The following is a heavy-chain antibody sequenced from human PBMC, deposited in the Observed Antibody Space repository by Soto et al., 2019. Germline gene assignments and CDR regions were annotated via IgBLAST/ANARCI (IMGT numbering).Heavy chain of an antibody. CDR3: ARTYDGSGPNSGGYGFDI. CDR2: IYYSGST. V-gene: IGHV4-59*02. D-gene: IGHD3-22*01. J-gene: IGHJ3*02. Sequence: SETLSLTCTVSGVSVSTYHWSWIRQPPGKGLEWIAYIYYSGSTNYNPSLKSRVTISVDTSKNQFSLKLTSVTAADTAVHYCARTYDGSGPNSGGYGFDIWGQGTMVTVSS. CDR1: GVSVSTYH.